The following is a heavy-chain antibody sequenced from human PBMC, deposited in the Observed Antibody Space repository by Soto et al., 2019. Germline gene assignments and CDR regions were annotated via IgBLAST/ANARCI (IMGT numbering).Heavy chain of an antibody. CDR1: GGSISSSSYY. D-gene: IGHD5-12*01. CDR3: ARDRRDGYNHGFDY. CDR2: ISYSGST. Sequence: SETLSLTCTVSGGSISSSSYYWGWIRQSPGKGLEWIGSISYSGSTYYNSSLKSRVTISVDTSKNQFSLKLSSVTAADTVVYYCARDRRDGYNHGFDYWGQGTLVTVSS. J-gene: IGHJ4*02. V-gene: IGHV4-39*07.